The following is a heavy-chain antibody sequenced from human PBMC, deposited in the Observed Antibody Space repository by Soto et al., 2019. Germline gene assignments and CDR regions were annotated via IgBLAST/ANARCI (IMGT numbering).Heavy chain of an antibody. Sequence: QVQLVQSGAEVKKPGSSVKVSCKASGGTFSSYAISWVRQAPGQGLEWMGGIIPIFGTANYAQKFQGRVTITAEESTSTAYMELSSLRSEDTAVYYCARDTPQHIVVVISDAFDIWGQGTMVTVSS. CDR3: ARDTPQHIVVVISDAFDI. J-gene: IGHJ3*02. D-gene: IGHD2-21*01. CDR1: GGTFSSYA. V-gene: IGHV1-69*01. CDR2: IIPIFGTA.